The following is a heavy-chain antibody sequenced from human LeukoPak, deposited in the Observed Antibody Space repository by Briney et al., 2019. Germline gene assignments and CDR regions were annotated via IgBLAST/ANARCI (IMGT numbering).Heavy chain of an antibody. J-gene: IGHJ4*02. V-gene: IGHV4-4*07. Sequence: SETLSLTCSVAGGSIRRYSWSWIRRPAGKGLEWIGRLYNSGNTNYNPSLKSRVTMSVDTSKNQFSLKLSSVTAADTAVYYCARDYRGDVFDSWGQGTLVTVSS. CDR2: LYNSGNT. CDR3: ARDYRGDVFDS. CDR1: GGSIRRYS. D-gene: IGHD2-21*01.